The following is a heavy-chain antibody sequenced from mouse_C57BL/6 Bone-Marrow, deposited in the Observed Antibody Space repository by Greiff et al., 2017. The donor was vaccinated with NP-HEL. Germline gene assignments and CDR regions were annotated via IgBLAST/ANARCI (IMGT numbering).Heavy chain of an antibody. CDR2: ITHSGET. V-gene: IGHV12-3*01. Sequence: VQLVESGPGLVKPSQSLFLTCSITGFPITSGYYWIWIRQSPGKPLEWMGYITHSGETFYNPSLQSPISITRETSKNPFFLQLNSVTTEDTAMYYCAGDYDGYWYFDVWGTGTTVTVSS. J-gene: IGHJ1*03. CDR3: AGDYDGYWYFDV. CDR1: GFPITSGYY. D-gene: IGHD2-3*01.